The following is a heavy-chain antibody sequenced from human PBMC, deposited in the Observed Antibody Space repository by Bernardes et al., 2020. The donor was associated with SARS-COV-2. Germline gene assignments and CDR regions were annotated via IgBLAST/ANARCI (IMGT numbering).Heavy chain of an antibody. J-gene: IGHJ5*02. D-gene: IGHD2-2*02. Sequence: GGSLRLSCAASGFTFSSYGMHWVRQAPGKGLEWVAVISYDGSNKYYADSVKGRFTISRDNSKNTLYLQMNSLRAEDTAVYYCATRLYCSSTSCYTGNWFDPWGQGTLVTVSS. CDR2: ISYDGSNK. V-gene: IGHV3-30*03. CDR3: ATRLYCSSTSCYTGNWFDP. CDR1: GFTFSSYG.